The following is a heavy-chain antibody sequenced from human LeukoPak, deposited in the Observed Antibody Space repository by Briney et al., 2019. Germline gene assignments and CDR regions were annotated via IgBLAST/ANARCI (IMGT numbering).Heavy chain of an antibody. V-gene: IGHV1-18*04. CDR3: ARLIGITIFISGYPGYFDY. CDR2: ISAYNGNT. Sequence: ASVKVSCKASGYTFTGYYMHWVRQAPGQGLEWMGWISAYNGNTNYAQKLQGRVTMTTDTSTSTAYMELRSLRSDDTAVYYCARLIGITIFISGYPGYFDYWGQGTLVTVSS. CDR1: GYTFTGYY. J-gene: IGHJ4*02. D-gene: IGHD3-3*01.